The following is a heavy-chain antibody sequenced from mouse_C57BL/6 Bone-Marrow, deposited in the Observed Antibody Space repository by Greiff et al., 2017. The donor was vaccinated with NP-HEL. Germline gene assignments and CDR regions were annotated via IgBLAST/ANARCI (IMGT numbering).Heavy chain of an antibody. CDR1: GFNFNDYY. J-gene: IGHJ3*01. V-gene: IGHV14-2*01. CDR3: ARGGRYPFAY. D-gene: IGHD2-12*01. CDR2: IYPEDGET. Sequence: VQLQQSGAELVKPGASVKLSCTVSGFNFNDYYMHWVKQRTEQGLEWIGRIYPEDGETKYAAKFQGKATMTADTSSSTAYLQLSSLTSEDTAVYYCARGGRYPFAYWGQGTLVTVSA.